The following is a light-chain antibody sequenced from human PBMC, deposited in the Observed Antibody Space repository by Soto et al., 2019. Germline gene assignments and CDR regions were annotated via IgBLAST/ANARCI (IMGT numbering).Light chain of an antibody. CDR1: QSISSN. V-gene: IGKV3-15*01. CDR2: GAS. J-gene: IGKJ4*01. Sequence: EMVMTQSPSTLSVSPGERATLSCWASQSISSNLAWYQQKPGQAPRLLIYGASIRATGIPVRFSGSGSGTEFTLTISSLQSEDFAFYYCQHYNNWLTFGGGTKVEIK. CDR3: QHYNNWLT.